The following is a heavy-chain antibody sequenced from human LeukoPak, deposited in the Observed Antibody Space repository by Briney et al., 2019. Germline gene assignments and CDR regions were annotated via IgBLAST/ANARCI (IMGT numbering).Heavy chain of an antibody. D-gene: IGHD1-7*01. CDR1: GFTFSDHY. CDR2: IRDKANSYTT. V-gene: IGHV3-72*01. CDR3: ARAVTGTYEV. J-gene: IGHJ4*02. Sequence: GGSLRLSCAASGFTFSDHYMDWVRQAPGKGLEWVVRIRDKANSYTTPYAASVKGRFTISRDDSNNSLYLPMNSLKTEDTAAYHCARAVTGTYEVWGQGTLVTVSS.